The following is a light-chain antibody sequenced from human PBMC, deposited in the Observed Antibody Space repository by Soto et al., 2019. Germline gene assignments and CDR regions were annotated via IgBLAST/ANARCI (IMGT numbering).Light chain of an antibody. CDR1: RSVSSNY. Sequence: EIVLTQSPGTLSLSPGESATLSCRASRSVSSNYVAWYQQTPGQAPRLLIFGASFRATGIPDRFSGSGSGTDFTLTISRLAPEDFAVYYCQQYGTTPPRLTFGGGTKVEIK. V-gene: IGKV3-20*01. J-gene: IGKJ4*01. CDR3: QQYGTTPPRLT. CDR2: GAS.